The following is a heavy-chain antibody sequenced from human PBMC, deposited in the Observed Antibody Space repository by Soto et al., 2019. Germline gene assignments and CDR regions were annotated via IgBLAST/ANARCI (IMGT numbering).Heavy chain of an antibody. V-gene: IGHV4-59*01. CDR2: IYYSGST. Sequence: SETLSLTCTVSGFSISSYYWNWVRQPPGKGLEWIGYIYYSGSTNYNPSLKSRVTISVDTSKNQFSLKLSSVTAADTAVYYCARSLWARDAFDIWGQGTMVTVSS. J-gene: IGHJ3*02. CDR3: ARSLWARDAFDI. D-gene: IGHD3-16*01. CDR1: GFSISSYY.